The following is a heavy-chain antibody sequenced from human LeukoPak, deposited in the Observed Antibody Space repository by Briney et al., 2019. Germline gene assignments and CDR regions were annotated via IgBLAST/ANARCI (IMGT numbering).Heavy chain of an antibody. V-gene: IGHV1-2*02. CDR1: GYTFIDYY. D-gene: IGHD3-22*01. Sequence: ASVQVSCKASGYTFIDYYMHWVRQAPGQGLEWMGWINPNSGATNYAQNFQGRVTMTRDTSINTAYMELSRLRSDDTAVYYCARVAYFYDSSGYYYSDYWGQGTPVTVSS. CDR2: INPNSGAT. J-gene: IGHJ4*02. CDR3: ARVAYFYDSSGYYYSDY.